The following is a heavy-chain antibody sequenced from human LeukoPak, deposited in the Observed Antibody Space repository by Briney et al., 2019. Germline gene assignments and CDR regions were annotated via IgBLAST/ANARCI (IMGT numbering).Heavy chain of an antibody. CDR1: VDSFNTKW. CDR3: AAEVATGYYFDY. J-gene: IGHJ4*02. Sequence: GESLKISCKGSVDSFNTKWIAWVRQMPGKGLELMGIIYPGDSDARYSPSFQGQVTISVDKSIRTAYLQWSSLKASDTAMYYCAAEVATGYYFDYWGQGTLVTVSS. CDR2: IYPGDSDA. V-gene: IGHV5-51*01. D-gene: IGHD5-12*01.